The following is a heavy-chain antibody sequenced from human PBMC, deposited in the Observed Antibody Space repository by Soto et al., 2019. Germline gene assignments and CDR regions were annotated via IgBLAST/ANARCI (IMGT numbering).Heavy chain of an antibody. D-gene: IGHD3-10*01. Sequence: EVQLLESGGGLVQPGGSLRLSCAASGFTFSSYAMSWVRQAPGKGLEWVSAISGSGGSTYYADSVTGRFTISRDNSKNTLYLQMNSLRAEDTAVYYCAKEYYYGSGRPLYYFDYWGQGTLVTVSS. CDR3: AKEYYYGSGRPLYYFDY. J-gene: IGHJ4*02. V-gene: IGHV3-23*01. CDR1: GFTFSSYA. CDR2: ISGSGGST.